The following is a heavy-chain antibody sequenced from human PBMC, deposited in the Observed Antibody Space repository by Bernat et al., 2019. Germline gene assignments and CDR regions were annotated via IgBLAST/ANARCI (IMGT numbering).Heavy chain of an antibody. CDR3: AKDRGSGYDLYYFDY. D-gene: IGHD5-12*01. V-gene: IGHV3-30*18. J-gene: IGHJ4*02. CDR2: ISYDGSNK. CDR1: GFTFSSYG. Sequence: QVQLVESGGGVVQPGRSLRLSCAASGFTFSSYGMHLVRQAPGKGLEWVAVISYDGSNKYYADSVKGRFTISRDNSKNTLYLQMNSLRAEDTAVYYCAKDRGSGYDLYYFDYWGQGTLVTVSS.